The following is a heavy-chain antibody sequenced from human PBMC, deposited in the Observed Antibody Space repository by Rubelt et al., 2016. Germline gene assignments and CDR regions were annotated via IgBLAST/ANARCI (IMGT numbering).Heavy chain of an antibody. J-gene: IGHJ5*02. CDR3: AGAYWGGDCYSSWFDP. D-gene: IGHD2-21*01. V-gene: IGHV3-7*01. Sequence: PGGSLRLSCAASGFTFSSYWMSWVRQAPGKGLEWVANIKQDGSEKYYVDSVKGRFTISRDNAKNSLYLQMNSLRAEDTAVYYCAGAYWGGDCYSSWFDPWGQGTLVTVSS. CDR1: GFTFSSYW. CDR2: IKQDGSEK.